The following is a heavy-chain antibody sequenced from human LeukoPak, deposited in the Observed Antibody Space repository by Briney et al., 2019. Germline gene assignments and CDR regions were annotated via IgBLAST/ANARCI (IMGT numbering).Heavy chain of an antibody. Sequence: SETLSLTCTVSGASISSYYWSWVRQPPGKGVEWIGYIHYSEGTRYNPSLKSRVTISVDTTKNQFSLKLSSVTAADTAVYYCARQYYYYSIDSWGQGTLVTVSS. D-gene: IGHD3-22*01. J-gene: IGHJ4*02. CDR2: IHYSEGT. CDR3: ARQYYYYSIDS. V-gene: IGHV4-59*08. CDR1: GASISSYY.